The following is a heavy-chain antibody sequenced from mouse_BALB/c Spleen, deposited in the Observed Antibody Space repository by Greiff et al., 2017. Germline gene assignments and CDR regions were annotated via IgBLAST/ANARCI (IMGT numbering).Heavy chain of an antibody. D-gene: IGHD2-4*01. CDR3: ARGRYDYDDAY. V-gene: IGHV1-14*01. CDR1: GYTFTSYV. J-gene: IGHJ3*01. CDR2: INPYNDGT. Sequence: VQLKESGPELVKPGASVKMSCKASGYTFTSYVMHWVKQKPGQGLEWIGYINPYNDGTKYNEKFKGKATLTSDKSSSTAYMELSSLTSEDSAVYYGARGRYDYDDAYWGQGTLVTVSA.